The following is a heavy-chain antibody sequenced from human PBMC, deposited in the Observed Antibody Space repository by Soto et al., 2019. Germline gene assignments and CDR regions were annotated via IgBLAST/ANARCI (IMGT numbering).Heavy chain of an antibody. CDR3: VKISHSRPDVVNDVFDI. D-gene: IGHD2-15*01. CDR1: GLTFRNYP. CDR2: ISGGGGTT. V-gene: IGHV3-23*01. Sequence: EVQLLESGGGLEQPGGSLRLSCIASGLTFRNYPMSWVRQVPGKGLEWVAGISGGGGTTYYADSVKGRFTISRDNSKDTVFLQINSLRVEDTAVYYCVKISHSRPDVVNDVFDIWGQGTMVSVSS. J-gene: IGHJ3*02.